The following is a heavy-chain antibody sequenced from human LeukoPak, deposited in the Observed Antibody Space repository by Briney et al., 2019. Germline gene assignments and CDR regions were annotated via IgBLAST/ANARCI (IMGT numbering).Heavy chain of an antibody. D-gene: IGHD6-13*01. J-gene: IGHJ3*02. Sequence: PGGSLRLSCAASGFTFSSYSMNWVRQAPGKGLEWVSSISSSSSYIYYADSVKGRFTISRDNAKNSLYLQMNSLRAEDTAVYYCARDFESSSSWQDAFDIWGQGTMVTVSS. CDR1: GFTFSSYS. CDR3: ARDFESSSSWQDAFDI. V-gene: IGHV3-21*01. CDR2: ISSSSSYI.